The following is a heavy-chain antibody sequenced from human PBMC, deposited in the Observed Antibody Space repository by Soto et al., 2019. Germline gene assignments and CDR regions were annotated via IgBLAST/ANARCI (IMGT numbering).Heavy chain of an antibody. Sequence: ASVKVSCKASGYTFTSYAIHWVRQAPGQRLEWMGWINAGNGNTKYSQEFQGRVTITRDTSASTAYMELSSLRSEDTAVYYCARTSGYYFYDYWGQGTLVTVSS. CDR1: GYTFTSYA. CDR2: INAGNGNT. V-gene: IGHV1-3*01. CDR3: ARTSGYYFYDY. D-gene: IGHD3-3*01. J-gene: IGHJ4*02.